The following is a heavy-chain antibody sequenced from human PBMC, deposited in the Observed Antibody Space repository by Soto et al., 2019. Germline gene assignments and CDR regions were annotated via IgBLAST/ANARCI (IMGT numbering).Heavy chain of an antibody. D-gene: IGHD3-10*02. J-gene: IGHJ6*02. CDR1: GFTFSSYG. Sequence: QVQLVESGGGVVQPGRSLRLSCAASGFTFSSYGMHWVRQAPGKGLEWVAVISYDGSNKYYADSVKGRFTISRDNSKNTLYLQMNSLRAEDTAVYYCAKGRRGEWANYVPLADYGMDVWGQGTTVTVSS. CDR3: AKGRRGEWANYVPLADYGMDV. V-gene: IGHV3-30*18. CDR2: ISYDGSNK.